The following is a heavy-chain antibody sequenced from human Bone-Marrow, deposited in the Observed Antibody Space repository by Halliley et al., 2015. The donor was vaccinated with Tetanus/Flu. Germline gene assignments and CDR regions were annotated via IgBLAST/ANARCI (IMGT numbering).Heavy chain of an antibody. J-gene: IGHJ4*02. Sequence: KGLGGGEIMWYEVTRPPYADPVKGRFPISRDNSKTTLFLQMDSLIAEDTAVYYCARLYNDGYNDYWGQGALVTVSS. V-gene: IGHV3-33*01. CDR2: MWYEVTRP. D-gene: IGHD5-12*01. CDR3: ARLYNDGYNDY.